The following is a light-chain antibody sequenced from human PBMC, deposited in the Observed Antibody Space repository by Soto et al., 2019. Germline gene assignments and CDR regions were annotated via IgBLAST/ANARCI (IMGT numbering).Light chain of an antibody. Sequence: QSALTQPASVSGSPGQSITISCTGTSSDVGGYNYVSWYQQHPGKAPKLLICDVTNRPSGVSNRFSGSKSGNTASLTISGLQTDDEADYYCSSFASSIPLVFGGGTKVTVL. CDR3: SSFASSIPLV. CDR2: DVT. V-gene: IGLV2-14*03. CDR1: SSDVGGYNY. J-gene: IGLJ2*01.